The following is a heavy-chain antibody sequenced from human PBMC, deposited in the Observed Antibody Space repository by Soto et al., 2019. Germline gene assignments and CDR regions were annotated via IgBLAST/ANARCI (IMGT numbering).Heavy chain of an antibody. V-gene: IGHV3-74*01. CDR1: GFSLSNYW. D-gene: IGHD5-12*01. CDR3: VRIRRGDGYTFGY. Sequence: EVQLVESGGVSVQPGGSLRLSCAASGFSLSNYWMHWVRQAPGKGLEWVSRINIDGSTKTYADSVKGRFTISRDNAKNTLYLQMNSMRDEDTAVYYCVRIRRGDGYTFGYWGQGTLVTVSS. J-gene: IGHJ4*02. CDR2: INIDGSTK.